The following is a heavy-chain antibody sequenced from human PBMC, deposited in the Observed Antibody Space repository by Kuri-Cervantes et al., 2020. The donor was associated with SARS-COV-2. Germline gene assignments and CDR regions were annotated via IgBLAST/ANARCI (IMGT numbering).Heavy chain of an antibody. CDR2: IYHSGST. J-gene: IGHJ6*03. CDR1: GYSISSGYY. D-gene: IGHD3-16*01. Sequence: SETLSLTCAVSGYSISSGYYWSWIRQPPGKGLEWIGYIYHSGSTYYNPSLKSRVTISVDRSKNQFSLKLSSVTAADTAVYYCARDRGGHMDVWGKGTTVTVSS. CDR3: ARDRGGHMDV. V-gene: IGHV4-30-2*01.